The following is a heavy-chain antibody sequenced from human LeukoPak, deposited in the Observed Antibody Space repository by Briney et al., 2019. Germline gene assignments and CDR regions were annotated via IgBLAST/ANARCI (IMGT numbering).Heavy chain of an antibody. J-gene: IGHJ4*02. V-gene: IGHV4-59*01. CDR3: ARIHRFCSGGSCYVMDY. CDR2: IYYSGST. D-gene: IGHD2-15*01. CDR1: GGSISSYY. Sequence: SETLSLTCTVSGGSISSYYWSWIRQPPGKGLEWIGYIYYSGSTNYNPSLKSRVTISVDTSKNQFSLKVSSVTAAGTAVYFCARIHRFCSGGSCYVMDYWGQGTLVTVSS.